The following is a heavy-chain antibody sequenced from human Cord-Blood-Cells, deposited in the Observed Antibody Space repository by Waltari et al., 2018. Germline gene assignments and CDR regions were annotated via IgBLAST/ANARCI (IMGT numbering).Heavy chain of an antibody. Sequence: QLQLQESGPGLVQPSATLSLTCTVSGGSISSSSYYWDWIRQPPGKGLGWIGSIYYSGSTYYNPSLKSRVTISVDTSKNQFSLKLSSVTAADTAVYYCAGLPPGGSSDYWGQGTLVTVSS. V-gene: IGHV4-39*01. D-gene: IGHD6-6*01. CDR2: IYYSGST. CDR3: AGLPPGGSSDY. CDR1: GGSISSSSYY. J-gene: IGHJ4*02.